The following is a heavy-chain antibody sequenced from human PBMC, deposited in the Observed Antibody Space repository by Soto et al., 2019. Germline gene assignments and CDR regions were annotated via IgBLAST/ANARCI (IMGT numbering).Heavy chain of an antibody. V-gene: IGHV4-30-4*01. CDR3: ARDRGDVNWFDP. CDR2: IYYSGST. J-gene: IGHJ5*02. D-gene: IGHD2-21*02. Sequence: SETLSLTCTVSGGSISSGDYYWSWIRQPPGKGLEWIGYIYYSGSTYYNPSLKSRVTISVDTSKNQFSLKLSSVTAADTAVYYCARDRGDVNWFDPWGQGTLVTVSS. CDR1: GGSISSGDYY.